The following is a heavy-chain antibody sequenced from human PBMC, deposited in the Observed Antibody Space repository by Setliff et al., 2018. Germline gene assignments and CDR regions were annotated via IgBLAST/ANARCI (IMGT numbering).Heavy chain of an antibody. Sequence: ASVKVSCKTSGYTFTNYGINWVRQAPGQGLEWMGWINNYSFKTNSPQKFLDRLTMTTDTSTSTAYMELKDLTSDDTALYYCARELRSPYWHLDSWGQGTQVTVSS. V-gene: IGHV1-18*01. CDR2: INNYSFKT. CDR3: ARELRSPYWHLDS. D-gene: IGHD3-16*01. J-gene: IGHJ5*01. CDR1: GYTFTNYG.